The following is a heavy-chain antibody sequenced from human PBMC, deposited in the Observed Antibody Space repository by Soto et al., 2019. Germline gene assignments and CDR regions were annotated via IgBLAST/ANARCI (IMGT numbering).Heavy chain of an antibody. CDR1: GGSISSNY. Sequence: SETPSLTCTVSGGSISSNYWTWIRQPPGKGLEWIGYVYNSGSTNYNPSLKSRVTISEDTSKSQFSLKVNSMTAADTAVYYCARYRREAVAGYTLDNWGQGILVTVSS. V-gene: IGHV4-59*01. D-gene: IGHD6-13*01. CDR2: VYNSGST. J-gene: IGHJ4*02. CDR3: ARYRREAVAGYTLDN.